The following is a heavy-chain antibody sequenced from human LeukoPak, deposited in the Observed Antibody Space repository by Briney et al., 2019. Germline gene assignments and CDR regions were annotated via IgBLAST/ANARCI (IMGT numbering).Heavy chain of an antibody. D-gene: IGHD6-13*01. CDR3: ASSKDSSSLSVGAFDI. J-gene: IGHJ3*02. CDR2: IIPIFGTA. V-gene: IGHV1-69*01. Sequence: SVKVSCKASGGTFSSYAISWVRQAPGQGLEWVGGIIPIFGTANYAQKFQGRVTITADESTSTAYMELRSLRSEDTAVYYCASSKDSSSLSVGAFDIWGQGTMVTVSS. CDR1: GGTFSSYA.